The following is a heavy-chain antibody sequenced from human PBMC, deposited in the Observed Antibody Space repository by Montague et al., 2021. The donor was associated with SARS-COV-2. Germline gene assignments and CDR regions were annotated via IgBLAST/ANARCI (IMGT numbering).Heavy chain of an antibody. CDR2: IYYSGST. CDR3: ARREYSYGWGD. Sequence: TLSLTCTVSGGSISSGGYYWSWIRQHPGKGLEWIGYIYYSGSTYYNPSLKSRVTISVDTSKNQFSLKLSSVTAADTVLYYCARREYSYGWGDWGQGTLVTVSS. CDR1: GGSISSGGYY. V-gene: IGHV4-31*03. J-gene: IGHJ4*02. D-gene: IGHD5-18*01.